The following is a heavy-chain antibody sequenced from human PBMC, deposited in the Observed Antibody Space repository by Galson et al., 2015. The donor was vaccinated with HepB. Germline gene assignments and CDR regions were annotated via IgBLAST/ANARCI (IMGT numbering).Heavy chain of an antibody. CDR2: INHSGST. CDR3: ARDAGGNIVVVPAAPDAFDI. V-gene: IGHV4-34*01. J-gene: IGHJ3*02. D-gene: IGHD2-2*01. CDR1: GGSFSGYY. Sequence: ETLSLTCAVYGGSFSGYYWSWIRQPPGKGLEWIGEINHSGSTNYNPSLKSRVTISVDTSKNQFSLKLSSVTAADTAVYYCARDAGGNIVVVPAAPDAFDIWGQGTMVTVSS.